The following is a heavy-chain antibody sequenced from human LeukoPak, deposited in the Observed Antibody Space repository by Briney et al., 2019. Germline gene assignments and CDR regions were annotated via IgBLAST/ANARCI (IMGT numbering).Heavy chain of an antibody. CDR3: ARHLGDDDAFDV. Sequence: GESLRISCKGSGYSFTSYWITWVRQMPGKGLGWMGKIDPSDSYTNYSPSFQGHVSISADKSISTGYLQWSSLKASDTAMHYCARHLGDDDAFDVWGHGTMVTVSS. V-gene: IGHV5-10-1*01. CDR1: GYSFTSYW. D-gene: IGHD4-17*01. J-gene: IGHJ3*01. CDR2: IDPSDSYT.